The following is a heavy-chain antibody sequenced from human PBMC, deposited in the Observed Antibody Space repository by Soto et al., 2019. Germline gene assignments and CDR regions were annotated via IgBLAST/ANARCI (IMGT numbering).Heavy chain of an antibody. J-gene: IGHJ6*03. D-gene: IGHD3-16*01. Sequence: TLSLTCTVSGDSIRNQYWSWIRRPPGKGLEWIGYIYRSGSTKYNPSLESRLTISGHTSKNQFSLKLTSVTAADTAVYYCARTLDYGHMDVWGKGTTVTVSS. CDR2: IYRSGST. CDR3: ARTLDYGHMDV. CDR1: GDSIRNQY. V-gene: IGHV4-59*11.